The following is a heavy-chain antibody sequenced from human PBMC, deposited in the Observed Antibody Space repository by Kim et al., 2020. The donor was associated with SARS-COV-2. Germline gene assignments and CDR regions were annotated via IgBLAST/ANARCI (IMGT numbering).Heavy chain of an antibody. CDR2: ISAYNGNT. J-gene: IGHJ6*02. Sequence: ASVKVSCKASGYTFTSYGISWVRQAPGQGLEWMGWISAYNGNTNYAQKLQGRVTMTTDTSTSTAYMELRSLRSDDTAVYYCARGYVATIMTDYYYYGMDVWGQGTTVTVSS. CDR1: GYTFTSYG. V-gene: IGHV1-18*01. CDR3: ARGYVATIMTDYYYYGMDV. D-gene: IGHD5-12*01.